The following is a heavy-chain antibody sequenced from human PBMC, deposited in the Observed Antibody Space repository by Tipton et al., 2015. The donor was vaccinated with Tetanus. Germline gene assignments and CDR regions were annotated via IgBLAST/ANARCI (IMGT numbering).Heavy chain of an antibody. D-gene: IGHD1-26*01. CDR1: GGLLSTGGYS. J-gene: IGHJ4*02. CDR3: VRGRGSGAQSFGFEH. V-gene: IGHV4-30-2*01. CDR2: VYHTGST. Sequence: TLSLTCAVSGGLLSTGGYSWGWIRQTPGQGLERIGYVYHTGSTYYNPSLRGRVTISTVGSKNHVSLRLTSVTAADTGVYFCVRGRGSGAQSFGFEHWGRGAQVIVSS.